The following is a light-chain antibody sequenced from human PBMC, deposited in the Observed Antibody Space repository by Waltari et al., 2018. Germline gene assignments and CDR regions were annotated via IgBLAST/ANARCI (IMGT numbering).Light chain of an antibody. CDR3: QQTYTTPRT. CDR1: ETVKDY. J-gene: IGKJ3*01. CDR2: AAS. Sequence: DIQMTQYPSSLSASVGYTVVITCRENETVKDYLNWYQQKPGKAPKVLIYAASTLKSGVPSRFSGSGSGTDFTLTISSLQPEDFASYICQQTYTTPRTFGPGTTVD. V-gene: IGKV1-39*01.